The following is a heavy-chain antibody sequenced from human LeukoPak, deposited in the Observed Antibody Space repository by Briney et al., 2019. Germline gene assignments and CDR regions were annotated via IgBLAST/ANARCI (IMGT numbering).Heavy chain of an antibody. D-gene: IGHD2-2*01. V-gene: IGHV3-23*01. Sequence: GGSLRLSCAASGFTFSSYAMSWVRQAPGKGLEWVSVISGSGGGTYYADSVKARFTISRDNSKNTLYLQMNSLRAEDTAVYYCAKDSCSSTSCYWDYWGQGTLVTVSS. CDR1: GFTFSSYA. CDR2: ISGSGGGT. J-gene: IGHJ4*02. CDR3: AKDSCSSTSCYWDY.